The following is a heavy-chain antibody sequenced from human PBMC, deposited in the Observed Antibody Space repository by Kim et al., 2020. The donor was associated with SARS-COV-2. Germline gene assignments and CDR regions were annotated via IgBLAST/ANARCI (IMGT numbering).Heavy chain of an antibody. CDR3: ARGTYYDILTKDAFDI. J-gene: IGHJ3*02. Sequence: SVKRRFTISRDNSKNTLYLQMNSLRAEDTAVYYCARGTYYDILTKDAFDIWGQGTMVTVSS. D-gene: IGHD3-9*01. V-gene: IGHV3-30*07.